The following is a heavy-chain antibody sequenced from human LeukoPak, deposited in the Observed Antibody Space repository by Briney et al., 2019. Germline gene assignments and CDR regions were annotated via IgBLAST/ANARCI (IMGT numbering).Heavy chain of an antibody. Sequence: SVKVSCKASGGSFSDYSINWVRQAPGQGLEWLGGIIPKYSASNYAQAFQGRVTITADESTNTVYMEMSGLRPDDTAVYYCVRPDRIFGVPAAFDAWGQGTLVAVSS. D-gene: IGHD3-3*02. CDR3: VRPDRIFGVPAAFDA. CDR2: IIPKYSAS. J-gene: IGHJ3*01. V-gene: IGHV1-69*13. CDR1: GGSFSDYS.